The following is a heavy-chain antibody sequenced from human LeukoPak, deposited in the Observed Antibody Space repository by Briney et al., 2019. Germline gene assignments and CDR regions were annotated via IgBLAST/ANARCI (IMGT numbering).Heavy chain of an antibody. CDR3: ARLRVSGSVLFDP. D-gene: IGHD6-6*01. J-gene: IGHJ5*02. CDR2: INPNSGGT. Sequence: ASVKVSCKASGYTFTGYYMHWVRQAPGQGLEWMGWINPNSGGTNYAQKFQGRVTMTRDTSISTAYMELSRLRSDDTAVYYCARLRVSGSVLFDPWGQGTLVTVSS. V-gene: IGHV1-2*02. CDR1: GYTFTGYY.